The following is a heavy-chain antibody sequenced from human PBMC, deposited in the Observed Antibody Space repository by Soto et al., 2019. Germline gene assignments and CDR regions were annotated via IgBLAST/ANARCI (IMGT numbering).Heavy chain of an antibody. CDR3: AKDSAGTTDYYYGMDV. Sequence: GGSLRLSCAASGFTFSSYAMSWVRQAPGKGLEWVSAISGSGGSTYYADSVKGRFTISRDNSKNTLYLQMNSLRAEDTAVYYCAKDSAGTTDYYYGMDVWGQGTTVTVSS. CDR1: GFTFSSYA. V-gene: IGHV3-23*01. CDR2: ISGSGGST. J-gene: IGHJ6*02. D-gene: IGHD1-7*01.